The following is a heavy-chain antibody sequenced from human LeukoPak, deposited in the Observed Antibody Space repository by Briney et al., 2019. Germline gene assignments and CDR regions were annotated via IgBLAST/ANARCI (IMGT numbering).Heavy chain of an antibody. CDR2: IYSGGST. Sequence: GGSLRLSCAASGLTVSSNYMSWVRQAPGKGLEWVSVIYSGGSTYYADSVKGRFTISRDNSKNTLYLQMNSLRAEDTAVYYCARAPSAIYGSGSYYNDYWGQGTLVTVSS. CDR1: GLTVSSNY. J-gene: IGHJ4*02. D-gene: IGHD3-10*01. CDR3: ARAPSAIYGSGSYYNDY. V-gene: IGHV3-66*01.